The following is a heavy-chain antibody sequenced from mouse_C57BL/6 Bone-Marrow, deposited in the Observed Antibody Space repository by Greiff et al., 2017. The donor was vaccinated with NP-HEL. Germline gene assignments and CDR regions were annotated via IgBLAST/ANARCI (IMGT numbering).Heavy chain of an antibody. CDR3: ARSSGFIGNLYLFDY. D-gene: IGHD2-1*01. CDR1: GSTFTDYY. Sequence: EVQLHQSGPELVKPGASVKISCKASGSTFTDYYLNWVKQSHGKSLEWIGDINPNNGGTSYNQKFKGKATLTVDKSSSTAYMELRSLTSEDSAVYYCARSSGFIGNLYLFDYWGQGTTLTVSS. J-gene: IGHJ2*01. V-gene: IGHV1-26*01. CDR2: INPNNGGT.